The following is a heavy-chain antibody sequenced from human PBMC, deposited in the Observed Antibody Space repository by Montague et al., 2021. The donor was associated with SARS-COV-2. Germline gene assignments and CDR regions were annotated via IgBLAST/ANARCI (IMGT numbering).Heavy chain of an antibody. D-gene: IGHD6-6*01. CDR3: AKDLVLRAARPDALDV. J-gene: IGHJ3*01. CDR1: GFTFSSYS. CDR2: ISSSTNII. V-gene: IGHV3-48*04. Sequence: GSLRLSCAASGFTFSSYSVNWVRQAPGKGLEWISYISSSTNIIYYADSVKGRFTISRDNARNSLYPQMNSLRVDDTAVYYCAKDLVLRAARPDALDVWGQGTVVTVSS.